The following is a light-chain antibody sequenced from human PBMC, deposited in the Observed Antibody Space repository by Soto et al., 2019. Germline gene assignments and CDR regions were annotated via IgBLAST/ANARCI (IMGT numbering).Light chain of an antibody. CDR2: GAS. CDR1: QSVSNN. J-gene: IGKJ3*01. CDR3: HQRSNWPPFT. Sequence: EILLTQSPATLSLSPGEGATLSCRASQSVSNNLAWYQQKPGQAPRLLIYGASKRATGVPARFSGSGSGTEFTLAFSSLEPEDFAVYYCHQRSNWPPFTFGPGTKVDIK. V-gene: IGKV3-11*01.